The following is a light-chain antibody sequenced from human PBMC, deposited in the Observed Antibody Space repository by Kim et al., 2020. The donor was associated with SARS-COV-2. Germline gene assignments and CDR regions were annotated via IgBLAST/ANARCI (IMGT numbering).Light chain of an antibody. V-gene: IGKV1-5*01. CDR2: DAS. CDR1: QTVSNW. Sequence: DIQMTQSPFILSASVGDTITITCRASQTVSNWLAWHQQKPGKAPRLLMYDASTLETGVPSRFSGSGSGTQFTLTITGLQPADFATYYCQKYNAFPWTFGQGTKMDIK. CDR3: QKYNAFPWT. J-gene: IGKJ1*01.